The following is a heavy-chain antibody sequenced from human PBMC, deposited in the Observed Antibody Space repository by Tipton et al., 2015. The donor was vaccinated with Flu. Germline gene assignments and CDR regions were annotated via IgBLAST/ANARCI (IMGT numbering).Heavy chain of an antibody. V-gene: IGHV4-61*02. D-gene: IGHD1-26*01. CDR1: GDSIGSRYY. J-gene: IGHJ4*02. Sequence: TLSLTCSVSGDSIGSRYYWGWIRQPPGKGLEWIGRIHTSGSTNYNPSLKSRVTISVDTSKNQFSLKLSSVTAADTAVYYCARGVGATVWTEFGHWGQGTLVTVSS. CDR2: IHTSGST. CDR3: ARGVGATVWTEFGH.